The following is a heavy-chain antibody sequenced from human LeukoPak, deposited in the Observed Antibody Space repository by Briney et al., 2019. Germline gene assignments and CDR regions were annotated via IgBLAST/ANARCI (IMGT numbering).Heavy chain of an antibody. V-gene: IGHV4-4*07. J-gene: IGHJ5*02. CDR1: GGSISSSY. Sequence: LQTLSLTCTVSGGSISSSYWSWIRQPAGKGLEWIGRIYTTGSTKYNPSLESRVTMSVDTSKNQFSLKLSSVTAADTAVYYCARSSGSYRPWGQGTLVTVSS. D-gene: IGHD1-26*01. CDR3: ARSSGSYRP. CDR2: IYTTGST.